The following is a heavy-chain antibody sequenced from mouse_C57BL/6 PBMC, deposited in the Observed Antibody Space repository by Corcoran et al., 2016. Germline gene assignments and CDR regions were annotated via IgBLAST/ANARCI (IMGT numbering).Heavy chain of an antibody. Sequence: DVQLQESGPGLVKPSQSLSLTCSVTGYSITSGYYWNWIRQFPGNKLEWMGYISYDGSNNYNPSLKNRISITRDTSKNQFFLKLNSVTTEDTATYYCARGGVESAMDYWGQGTSVTVSS. CDR3: ARGGVESAMDY. CDR1: GYSITSGYY. V-gene: IGHV3-6*01. J-gene: IGHJ4*01. CDR2: ISYDGSN.